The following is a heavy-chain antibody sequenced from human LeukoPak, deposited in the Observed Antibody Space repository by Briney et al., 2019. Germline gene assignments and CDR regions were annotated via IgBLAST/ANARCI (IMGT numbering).Heavy chain of an antibody. CDR1: GFTFSSYE. CDR3: ASIGVNYYSWFDY. D-gene: IGHD3-10*01. CDR2: IYYSGRT. Sequence: PGGSLRLSCAASGFTFSSYEMNWVRQAPGKGLEWIGNIYYSGRTYYNPSLKNRVTISVDTSKNQFSLMLSSVTAADAAVYYCASIGVNYYSWFDYWGQGTQVTVSS. V-gene: IGHV4-59*04. J-gene: IGHJ4*02.